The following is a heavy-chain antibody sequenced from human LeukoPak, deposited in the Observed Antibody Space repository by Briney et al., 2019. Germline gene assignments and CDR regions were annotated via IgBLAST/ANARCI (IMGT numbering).Heavy chain of an antibody. Sequence: SETLSLTCTVSGDFITAYYWSWIRQPPGKGLEWIGYVYYSGSTEYNPSLRSRVTISVDTSKNQFSLKLSSVTAADTAVYYCARGITMIVVVITLEGYFDYWGQGTLVTVSS. J-gene: IGHJ4*02. CDR1: GDFITAYY. V-gene: IGHV4-59*12. CDR2: VYYSGST. CDR3: ARGITMIVVVITLEGYFDY. D-gene: IGHD3-22*01.